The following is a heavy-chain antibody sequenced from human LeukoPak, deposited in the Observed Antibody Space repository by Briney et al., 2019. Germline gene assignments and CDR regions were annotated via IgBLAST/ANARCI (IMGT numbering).Heavy chain of an antibody. J-gene: IGHJ3*02. CDR2: IYYSGTT. Sequence: SETLSLTCSVSGGSMSTYYWSWIRQPPGKGLEWIGFIYYSGTTNYNPSLKSRVTISLDTSSDRFSLKPSSVTAADTAVYYCARMNAFDIWGQGTMVTVSS. CDR3: ARMNAFDI. CDR1: GGSMSTYY. V-gene: IGHV4-59*08.